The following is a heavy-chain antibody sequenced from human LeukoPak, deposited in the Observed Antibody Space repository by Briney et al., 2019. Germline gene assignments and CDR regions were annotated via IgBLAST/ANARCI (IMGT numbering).Heavy chain of an antibody. J-gene: IGHJ4*02. CDR2: ISYDGSEK. CDR1: GLTFSSYP. V-gene: IGHV3-30-3*01. CDR3: AREGNSGYYSY. D-gene: IGHD3-22*01. Sequence: PGGSLRLSCAASGLTFSSYPMHWVRQAPGKGLEWVAVISYDGSEKHYADPVKGRFTISRDNSKNTLYLQMSSLRAEDTAMYYCAREGNSGYYSYWGQGILVTVSS.